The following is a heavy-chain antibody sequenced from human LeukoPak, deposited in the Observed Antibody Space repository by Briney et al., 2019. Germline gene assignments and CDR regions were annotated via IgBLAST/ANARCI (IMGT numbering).Heavy chain of an antibody. J-gene: IGHJ6*03. D-gene: IGHD5-24*01. CDR3: ARGLQWYYYYYMDV. CDR1: GFTFSDYY. Sequence: PGGSLRLSCAASGFTFSDYYMSWIRQAPGKGLEWVSYISSSGSTIYYADSVKGRFTISRDNAKNSLYLQMNSLRAEDTAVYYCARGLQWYYYYYMDVWGKGTTVTISS. V-gene: IGHV3-11*01. CDR2: ISSSGSTI.